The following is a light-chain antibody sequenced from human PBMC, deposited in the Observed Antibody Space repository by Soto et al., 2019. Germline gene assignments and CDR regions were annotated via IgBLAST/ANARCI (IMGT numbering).Light chain of an antibody. Sequence: QSVLTQPPSVSGAPGQRVTISCTGSSSNIGAGYDVHWYQQLPGTAPKLLIYGNGNRPSGVPDRFSGSKSGTSASLAITGLKAGDEIDYYCQSYDSSLSGWVFGGGTKLTVL. CDR1: SSNIGAGYD. V-gene: IGLV1-40*01. J-gene: IGLJ3*02. CDR3: QSYDSSLSGWV. CDR2: GNG.